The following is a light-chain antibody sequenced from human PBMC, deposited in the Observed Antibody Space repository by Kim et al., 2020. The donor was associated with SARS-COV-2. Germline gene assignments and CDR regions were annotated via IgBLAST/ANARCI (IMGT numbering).Light chain of an antibody. CDR1: QGVSTY. J-gene: IGKJ1*01. V-gene: IGKV1-9*01. CDR2: AAS. CDR3: QQLYSYPWT. Sequence: DIQLTQSPSFLSASVGDRVTISCRASQGVSTYFAWYQQKPGKAPKVLISAASTLQTGVPSRFSGSGSGTEFALTISGLQPDDVATYYCQQLYSYPWTFGQGTKLEI.